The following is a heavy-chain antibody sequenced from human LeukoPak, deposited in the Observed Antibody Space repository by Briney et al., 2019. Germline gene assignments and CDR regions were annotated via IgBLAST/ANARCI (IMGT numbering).Heavy chain of an antibody. Sequence: GVLRLSCAVSGVTFSSLAMHWVRQAPGEGLDWVAFMHYDGSTKYYTTSVMGRFTISRDNSKNTLYLQMDSLRVGDTAVYYCAKDLSSGYYDGSGEAWGQGTLVTVSS. CDR1: GVTFSSLA. CDR3: AKDLSSGYYDGSGEA. D-gene: IGHD3-22*01. V-gene: IGHV3-30*02. CDR2: MHYDGSTK. J-gene: IGHJ5*02.